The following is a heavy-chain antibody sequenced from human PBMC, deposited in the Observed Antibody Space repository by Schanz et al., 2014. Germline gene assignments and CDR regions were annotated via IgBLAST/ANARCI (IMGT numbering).Heavy chain of an antibody. CDR3: ARVHHYDPSGWGYFDY. CDR1: GFTVSSNH. J-gene: IGHJ4*02. V-gene: IGHV3-66*01. CDR2: IYSGIGA. D-gene: IGHD3-22*01. Sequence: EVQLLESGGGLVQPGGSLRLSCAVSGFTVSSNHMSWVRQAPGKGLEWVSVIYSGIGAYYADSVKDRFTVSRDNSKNTVYLQMNRLRAEDTAVYYCARVHHYDPSGWGYFDYSGQGALVTVAS.